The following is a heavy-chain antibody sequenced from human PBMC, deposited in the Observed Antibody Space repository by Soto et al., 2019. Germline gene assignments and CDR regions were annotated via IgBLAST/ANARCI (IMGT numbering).Heavy chain of an antibody. CDR3: ARDAYSGYDKGYFDY. J-gene: IGHJ4*02. Sequence: SETLSLTCTVSGGSISTYYWSWIRQPPGKGLEWIGFIYYSATTNYNPSLKSRVTISVDTAKNQFSLKLSSVTAADTAMYYCARDAYSGYDKGYFDYWGQGTLVTVSS. CDR2: IYYSATT. CDR1: GGSISTYY. V-gene: IGHV4-59*01. D-gene: IGHD5-12*01.